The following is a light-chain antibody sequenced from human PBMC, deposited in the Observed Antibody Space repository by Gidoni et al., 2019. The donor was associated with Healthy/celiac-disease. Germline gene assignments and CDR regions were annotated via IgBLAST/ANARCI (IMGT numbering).Light chain of an antibody. Sequence: AIRMTQSPSSFSASTGDSVTITCRASQGISSYLAWYQQKPGKAPKLLIYAASTLQSGVPSRFSGSGSGTDFTLTISCLQSEDFATYYCQPYYSYPLPFXGGTKVEIK. CDR1: QGISSY. J-gene: IGKJ4*01. CDR2: AAS. V-gene: IGKV1-8*01. CDR3: QPYYSYPLP.